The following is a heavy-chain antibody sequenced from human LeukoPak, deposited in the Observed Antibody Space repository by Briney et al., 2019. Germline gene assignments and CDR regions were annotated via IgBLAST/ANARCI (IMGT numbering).Heavy chain of an antibody. D-gene: IGHD3-10*01. V-gene: IGHV3-23*01. Sequence: GGSLGLSCAASGFTFSSYAMSWVRQAPGKGLEWVSAISGSGGSTYYADSVKGRFTISRDNSKNTLYLQMNSLRAEDTAVYYCAKDLSGSPGYYYGMDVWGQGTTVTVSS. J-gene: IGHJ6*02. CDR2: ISGSGGST. CDR1: GFTFSSYA. CDR3: AKDLSGSPGYYYGMDV.